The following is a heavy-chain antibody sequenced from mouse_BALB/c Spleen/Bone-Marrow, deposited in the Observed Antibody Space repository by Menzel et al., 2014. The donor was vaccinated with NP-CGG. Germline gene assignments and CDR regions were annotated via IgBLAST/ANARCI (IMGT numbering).Heavy chain of an antibody. CDR1: GYAFTNYL. J-gene: IGHJ3*01. Sequence: QVQLQQSGAELVRPGTSVKVSCKASGYAFTNYLIEWVKQRPGRGLEWIGVINPGSGGTNYNEKFKGKATLTADKSSSTAYMQLSSLTSDDSAVYFCARELGVFAYWGQGTLVTVSA. V-gene: IGHV1-54*01. D-gene: IGHD4-1*01. CDR3: ARELGVFAY. CDR2: INPGSGGT.